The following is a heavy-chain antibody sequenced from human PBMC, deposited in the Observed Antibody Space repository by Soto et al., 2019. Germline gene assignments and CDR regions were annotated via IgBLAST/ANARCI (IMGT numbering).Heavy chain of an antibody. CDR2: ISHDGSEK. Sequence: QVQLVESGGGVVQPGDSLRLSCAASGFMFSGYGMHWIRQAPGKGLEWVAVISHDGSEKYYGDSVKGRCTVSRDNSNNTLIVQIDGLRAEDTAVYYCAKLVGGVKAIGAPGDWLDPWGQGTLGTVSS. CDR3: AKLVGGVKAIGAPGDWLDP. CDR1: GFMFSGYG. J-gene: IGHJ5*02. V-gene: IGHV3-30*18. D-gene: IGHD3-3*01.